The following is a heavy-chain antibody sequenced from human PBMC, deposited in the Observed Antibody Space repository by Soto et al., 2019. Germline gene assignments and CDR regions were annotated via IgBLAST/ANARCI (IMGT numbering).Heavy chain of an antibody. D-gene: IGHD1-1*01. CDR3: AHTGHLVDAFDF. CDR2: LYGNGDT. J-gene: IGHJ3*01. V-gene: IGHV2-5*01. Sequence: QITLKESAPTLVNPTETLTLTCAFSGFSLNSDEVGVGWSRQPPGKALEWLALLYGNGDTRVSPSPKSSLTITKDTSANLVVLSLANVDAVDTATYFCAHTGHLVDAFDFWGQGTLVTVSS. CDR1: GFSLNSDEVG.